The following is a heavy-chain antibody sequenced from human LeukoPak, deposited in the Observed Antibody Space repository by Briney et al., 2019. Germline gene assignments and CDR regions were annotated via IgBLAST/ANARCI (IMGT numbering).Heavy chain of an antibody. J-gene: IGHJ3*02. Sequence: GGTLRLSCAASGFTFSSHGMSWVRQAPGKGLEWVSIIYSGGSTFYADSVKGRFTISRDNSKNTLYLQMNSLRAEDTAVYYCARGGSYLSAFDIWGQGTMVTVSS. D-gene: IGHD1-26*01. V-gene: IGHV3-53*01. CDR3: ARGGSYLSAFDI. CDR1: GFTFSSHG. CDR2: IYSGGST.